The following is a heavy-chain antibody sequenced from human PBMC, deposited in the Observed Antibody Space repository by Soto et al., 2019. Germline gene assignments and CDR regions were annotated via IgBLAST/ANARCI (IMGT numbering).Heavy chain of an antibody. D-gene: IGHD3-10*01. J-gene: IGHJ4*02. CDR1: GGSISSGDYY. CDR2: IYYSGST. CDR3: ARKAPTYYYGSGLGGGFDY. Sequence: SETLSLTCTVSGGSISSGDYYWSWTRQPPGKGLEWIGYIYYSGSTYYNPSLKSRVTIPVDTSKNQFSLKLSSVTAADTAVYYCARKAPTYYYGSGLGGGFDYWGQGTLVTVSS. V-gene: IGHV4-30-4*01.